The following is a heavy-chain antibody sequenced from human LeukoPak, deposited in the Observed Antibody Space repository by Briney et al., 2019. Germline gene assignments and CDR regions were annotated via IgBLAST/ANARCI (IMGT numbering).Heavy chain of an antibody. CDR2: IYTSGST. Sequence: SETLSLTCTVSGGSINTYYWSWIRQPAGKGLEWIGRIYTSGSTNYNPSLKSRVTVSVDTSKNQFSLKLSSVTAADTAVYYCARGHSCDSSGYYPAWFDPWGQGTLVTVSS. D-gene: IGHD3-22*01. V-gene: IGHV4-4*07. CDR1: GGSINTYY. J-gene: IGHJ5*02. CDR3: ARGHSCDSSGYYPAWFDP.